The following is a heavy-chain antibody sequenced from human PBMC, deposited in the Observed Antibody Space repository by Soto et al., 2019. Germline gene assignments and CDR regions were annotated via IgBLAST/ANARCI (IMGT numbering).Heavy chain of an antibody. V-gene: IGHV4-59*01. CDR3: AIQLVGGAAWFAP. CDR1: GGSISSYY. J-gene: IGHJ5*02. D-gene: IGHD6-6*01. Sequence: SETLSLTCTVTGGSISSYYWSWIRQPTGQGLEWIGYIYYSGSTNYNPSLKSRVTIAVDTSKNQFSLKLSSVTAADTAVYYCAIQLVGGAAWFAPWGQGTLVTVPQ. CDR2: IYYSGST.